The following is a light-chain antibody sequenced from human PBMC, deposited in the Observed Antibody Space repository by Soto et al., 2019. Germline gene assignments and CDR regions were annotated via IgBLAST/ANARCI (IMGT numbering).Light chain of an antibody. CDR1: QVIGSRY. J-gene: IGKJ2*01. CDR3: QQFGSSIPHT. CDR2: GAS. V-gene: IGKV3-20*01. Sequence: EIVMTQSPGTLSLSPGEIATISCRASQVIGSRYLAWYHQKSGQAPRLLIYGASSRPSGIPDRFSGSGSVTDFTLTISRLEPEDFEVYYCQQFGSSIPHTFGQGTKLEI.